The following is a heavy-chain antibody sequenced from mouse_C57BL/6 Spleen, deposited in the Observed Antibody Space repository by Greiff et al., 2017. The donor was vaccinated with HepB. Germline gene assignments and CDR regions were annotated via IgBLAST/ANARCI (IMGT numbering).Heavy chain of an antibody. J-gene: IGHJ4*01. V-gene: IGHV1-81*01. Sequence: QVQLKESGAELARPGASVKLSCKASGYTFTSYGISWVKQRTGQGLEWIGEIYPRSGNTYYNEKFKGKATLTADKSSSTAYMELRSLTSEDSAVYFCARGGNPYAMDYGGQGTSVTVSS. CDR3: ARGGNPYAMDY. CDR2: IYPRSGNT. CDR1: GYTFTSYG.